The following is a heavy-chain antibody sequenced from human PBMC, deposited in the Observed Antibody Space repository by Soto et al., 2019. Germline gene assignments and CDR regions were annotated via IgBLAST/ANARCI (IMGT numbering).Heavy chain of an antibody. CDR3: ARGSYDYIWGSYRYTYYFDY. Sequence: QVPLVQSGAEVKKPGASVKVSCKASGYTFTSYGISWVRQAPGQGLEWMGWISAYNGNTNYAQKLQGRVTMTTDTSTSTAYMELRSLRSDDTAVYYCARGSYDYIWGSYRYTYYFDYWGQGTLVTVSS. V-gene: IGHV1-18*01. J-gene: IGHJ4*02. CDR2: ISAYNGNT. CDR1: GYTFTSYG. D-gene: IGHD3-16*02.